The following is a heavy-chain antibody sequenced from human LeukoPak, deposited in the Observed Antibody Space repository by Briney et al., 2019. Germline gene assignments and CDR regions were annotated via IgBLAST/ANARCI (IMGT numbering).Heavy chain of an antibody. Sequence: GGSLRLSCAASGFTFSSYAMHWVRQAPGKGLEWVAVISYDGSNKYYADSVKGRFTISRDNSKNTLYLQMNSLRAEGTAVYYCARESTDCSSTSCYAEYFDYWGQGTLVTVSS. CDR1: GFTFSSYA. J-gene: IGHJ4*02. CDR2: ISYDGSNK. V-gene: IGHV3-30*04. CDR3: ARESTDCSSTSCYAEYFDY. D-gene: IGHD2-2*01.